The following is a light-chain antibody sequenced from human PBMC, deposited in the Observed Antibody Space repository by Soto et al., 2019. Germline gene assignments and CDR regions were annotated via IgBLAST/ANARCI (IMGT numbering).Light chain of an antibody. Sequence: EIVLTQSPGTLSLSPGERATLSCRAGQSVSSNYLAWYQQKPGQAPRLLIYGASSRATGIPDRFSGSGSGTDFTLTISRLEPEDFVVYYCQQYGNSYSFGQGTKLEIK. CDR1: QSVSSNY. CDR3: QQYGNSYS. CDR2: GAS. V-gene: IGKV3-20*01. J-gene: IGKJ2*01.